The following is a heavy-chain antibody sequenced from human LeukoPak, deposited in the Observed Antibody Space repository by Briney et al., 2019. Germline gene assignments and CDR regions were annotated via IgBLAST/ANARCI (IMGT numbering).Heavy chain of an antibody. J-gene: IGHJ5*02. D-gene: IGHD2-2*01. CDR2: IIPIFGTA. Sequence: SVKVSCKASGGTFSSYAISWVRQAPGQGLEWMGGIIPIFGTANYAQKFQGRVTVTADESTSTAYMELSSLRSEDTAVYYCASGVEYQLLQGNWFDPWGQGTLVTVSS. V-gene: IGHV1-69*13. CDR3: ASGVEYQLLQGNWFDP. CDR1: GGTFSSYA.